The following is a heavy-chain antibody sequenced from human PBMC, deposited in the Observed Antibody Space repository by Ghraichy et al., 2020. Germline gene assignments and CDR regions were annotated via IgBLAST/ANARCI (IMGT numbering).Heavy chain of an antibody. CDR3: ARRLGGLSYYYCMDV. Sequence: SETLSLTCTVSGGSISSYYWSWIRQAPVKGLEWIGHIYDSGSISYNPSLKSRVTLSVDTSKNQFSLKLSSVTAADTAVYYCARRLGGLSYYYCMDVWGQGTTVTVSS. J-gene: IGHJ6*02. D-gene: IGHD3-16*01. CDR2: IYDSGSI. V-gene: IGHV4-59*08. CDR1: GGSISSYY.